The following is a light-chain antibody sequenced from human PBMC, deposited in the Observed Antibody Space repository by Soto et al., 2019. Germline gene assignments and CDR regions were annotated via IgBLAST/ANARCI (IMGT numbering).Light chain of an antibody. J-gene: IGLJ1*01. Sequence: QSVLTQPPSASGSPGQSVTISCTGTSSDVGGYNFVSWYQHHPGKAPKVVIYEVTKRPSGVPDRFPGSKSGNTASLTVSGLHAEDEADYYCASFAGTFYVFGTGTKSPS. CDR3: ASFAGTFYV. CDR2: EVT. CDR1: SSDVGGYNF. V-gene: IGLV2-8*01.